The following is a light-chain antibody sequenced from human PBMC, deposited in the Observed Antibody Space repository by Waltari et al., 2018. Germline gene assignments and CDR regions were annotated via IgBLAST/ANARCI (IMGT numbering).Light chain of an antibody. J-gene: IGLJ2*01. CDR1: SSDVGCYNL. V-gene: IGLV2-23*01. Sequence: QSALTQPASVSGSPGQSIPLSCPGTSSDVGCYNLVPWYQQHPGKVPKLMIYEDSKRPSGLSNRFSGSKSGNTASLTISGLQAEDEADYYCCSYAAGGSSVLFGGGTKLTVL. CDR3: CSYAAGGSSVL. CDR2: EDS.